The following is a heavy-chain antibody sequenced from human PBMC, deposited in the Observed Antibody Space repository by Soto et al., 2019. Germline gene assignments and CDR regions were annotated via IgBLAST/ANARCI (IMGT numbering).Heavy chain of an antibody. D-gene: IGHD2-15*01. J-gene: IGHJ3*02. CDR2: IRGSGGST. CDR3: AKDGGYCSGGSCYPADAFDI. Sequence: EVQLLESGGGLVQPGGSLRLSCAASGFTFSSYAMSWVRQAPGKGLEWVSAIRGSGGSTYYADSVKGRFTISRDNSKNTLDRQMNSLRAEDTAVYYCAKDGGYCSGGSCYPADAFDIWGQGTMVTVSS. CDR1: GFTFSSYA. V-gene: IGHV3-23*01.